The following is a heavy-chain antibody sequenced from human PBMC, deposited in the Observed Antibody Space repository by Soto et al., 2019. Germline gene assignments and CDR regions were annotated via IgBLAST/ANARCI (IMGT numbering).Heavy chain of an antibody. CDR3: AKALEKRTVTTEVADY. CDR2: ISGSGGST. V-gene: IGHV3-23*01. Sequence: EVQLLESGGGLVQPGGSLRLSCAASGFTFSSYAMSWVRQAPGKGLEWVSAISGSGGSTYYADSVKGRFTISRDNSKNTLYLQMHRLRAEDTAVYYCAKALEKRTVTTEVADYWGQGTLVTVSS. CDR1: GFTFSSYA. J-gene: IGHJ4*02. D-gene: IGHD4-17*01.